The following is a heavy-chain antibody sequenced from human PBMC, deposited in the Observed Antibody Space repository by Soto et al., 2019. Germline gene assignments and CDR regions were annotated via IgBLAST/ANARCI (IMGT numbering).Heavy chain of an antibody. CDR3: ARDLQRGYSYGYGAFDI. V-gene: IGHV4-61*01. CDR1: GGSVSSGSYY. J-gene: IGHJ3*02. CDR2: IYYSGST. D-gene: IGHD5-18*01. Sequence: SETLSLTCTGSGGSVSSGSYYWSWIRQPPGKGLEWIGYIYYSGSTNYNPSLKSRVTISVDTSKNQFSLKLSSVTAADTAVYYCARDLQRGYSYGYGAFDIWGQGTMVTVSS.